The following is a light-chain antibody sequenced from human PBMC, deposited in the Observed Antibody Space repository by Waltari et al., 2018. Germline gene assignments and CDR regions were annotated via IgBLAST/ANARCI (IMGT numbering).Light chain of an antibody. J-gene: IGLJ3*02. CDR3: ASWDDSLNGHWV. CDR2: RSD. Sequence: QSVLTQPPSASGTPGQRVTISCSGSASNIGGNLVNWYQQLPGTSPKLLIYRSDQRPSGVPDRFSGTKSGTSASLAISGLQDEDEADYYCASWDDSLNGHWVFGGGTKVTVL. V-gene: IGLV1-44*01. CDR1: ASNIGGNL.